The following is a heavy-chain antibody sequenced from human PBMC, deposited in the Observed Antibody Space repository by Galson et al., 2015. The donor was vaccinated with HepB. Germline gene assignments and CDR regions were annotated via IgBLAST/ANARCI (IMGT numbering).Heavy chain of an antibody. J-gene: IGHJ3*01. CDR3: AKDFYGSCRFGELG. Sequence: SLRLSCAASGFIFSNFWMHWVRQAPGKGLEWVSQINGDGTRIYYEDSVKGRFTISRDNAKNTLYLQMNSLRAEDTAVYYCAKDFYGSCRFGELGGGQGTMVTVSS. CDR1: GFIFSNFW. CDR2: INGDGTRI. D-gene: IGHD3-10*01. V-gene: IGHV3-74*01.